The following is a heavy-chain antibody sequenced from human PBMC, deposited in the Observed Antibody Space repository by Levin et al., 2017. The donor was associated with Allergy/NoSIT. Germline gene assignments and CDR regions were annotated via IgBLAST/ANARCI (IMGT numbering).Heavy chain of an antibody. CDR1: GFTFSSYA. J-gene: IGHJ4*02. CDR2: ISYDGSNK. D-gene: IGHD3-3*01. Sequence: GESLKISCAASGFTFSSYAMHWVRQAPGKGLEWVAVISYDGSNKYYADSVKGRFTISRDNSKNTLYLQMNSLRAEDTAVYYCARDANTIFGVVIKRGFDYWGQGTLVTVSS. CDR3: ARDANTIFGVVIKRGFDY. V-gene: IGHV3-30*04.